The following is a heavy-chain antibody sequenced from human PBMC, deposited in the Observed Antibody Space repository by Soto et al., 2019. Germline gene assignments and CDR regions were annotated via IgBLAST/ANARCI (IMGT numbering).Heavy chain of an antibody. CDR2: ISDTVGTT. J-gene: IGHJ4*02. V-gene: IGHV3-23*01. D-gene: IGHD6-19*01. CDR3: AKAQWLLGGDYFDS. CDR1: GFIFGAYA. Sequence: EVQLLESGGGLVQHGGSLRLSGEASGFIFGAYAMAWVRQAPGKGLEWVASISDTVGTTYYADSVKGRFTISRDKSKHTLFLQMNSLRVDDTAVYYCAKAQWLLGGDYFDSWGQGTLVTVSS.